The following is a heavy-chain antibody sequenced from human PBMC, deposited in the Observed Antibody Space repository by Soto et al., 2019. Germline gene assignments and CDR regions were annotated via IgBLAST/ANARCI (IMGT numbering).Heavy chain of an antibody. J-gene: IGHJ4*02. D-gene: IGHD3-22*01. V-gene: IGHV3-11*06. CDR3: TRDITYFYDIPGYTKD. Sequence: QVQLVESGGGLVMPGGSLRLSCRASGFVFSDYYMSWIRQAPGKGLEWLAFISDTGTYTNYADFVKGRFTISRDNDRNSVDLQMAGLRGEDTAVYYCTRDITYFYDIPGYTKDWGQGIHVTVSS. CDR2: ISDTGTYT. CDR1: GFVFSDYY.